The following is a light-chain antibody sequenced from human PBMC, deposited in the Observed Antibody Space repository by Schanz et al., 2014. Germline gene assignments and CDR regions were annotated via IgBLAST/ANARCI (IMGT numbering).Light chain of an antibody. V-gene: IGKV3-20*01. CDR3: QQYGSSPWT. CDR2: DAS. Sequence: EIVMTQSPGTLSVSPGERVTLSCRASQSVSSNLAWYQKKPGQAPRLLIYDASTRATGIPDRFSGSGSGTDFTLTISRLEPEDSAVYYCQQYGSSPWTFGQGTKVEIK. CDR1: QSVSSN. J-gene: IGKJ1*01.